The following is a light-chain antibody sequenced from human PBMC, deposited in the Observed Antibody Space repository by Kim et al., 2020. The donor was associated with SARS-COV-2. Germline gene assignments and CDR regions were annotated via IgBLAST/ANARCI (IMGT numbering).Light chain of an antibody. CDR1: QGIRND. V-gene: IGKV1-6*01. CDR2: ATS. Sequence: AIQMTQSPSSLSASVGDRVTITCRASQGIRNDLGWYQQKPGRAPNLLIYATSTLQSGVPSRFSGSGSGTDFTLTISSLQPEDVATYYCLQAYNYPLTFGGGTKVDIK. J-gene: IGKJ4*01. CDR3: LQAYNYPLT.